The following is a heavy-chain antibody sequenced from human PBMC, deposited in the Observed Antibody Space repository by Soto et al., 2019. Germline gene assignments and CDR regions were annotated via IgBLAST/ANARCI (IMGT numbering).Heavy chain of an antibody. CDR2: IYYSGST. V-gene: IGHV4-59*01. J-gene: IGHJ6*02. Sequence: LEILSLTCTVSGGSIISYYWSRIRQPPGKGLEWIGYIYYSGSTNYNPSLKSRVTISVDTSKNQFSLKLSSVTAADTAVYYCARTTMAYYYYGMDVWGQGTTVTVSS. CDR3: ARTTMAYYYYGMDV. CDR1: GGSIISYY. D-gene: IGHD3-10*01.